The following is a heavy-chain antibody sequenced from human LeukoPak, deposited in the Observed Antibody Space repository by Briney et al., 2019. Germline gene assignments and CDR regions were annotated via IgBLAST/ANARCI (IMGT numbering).Heavy chain of an antibody. J-gene: IGHJ4*02. CDR1: GFTFSNYG. Sequence: PGGSLRLSCAAFGFTFSNYGMHWVRQAPGKGLEWVSAISGSGGSTYYADSVKGRFTISRDNSKNTLYLQMNSLRAEDTAVYYCATPLDYYDRSDSHQGGDWGQGTLVTVSS. D-gene: IGHD3-22*01. CDR2: ISGSGGST. V-gene: IGHV3-23*01. CDR3: ATPLDYYDRSDSHQGGD.